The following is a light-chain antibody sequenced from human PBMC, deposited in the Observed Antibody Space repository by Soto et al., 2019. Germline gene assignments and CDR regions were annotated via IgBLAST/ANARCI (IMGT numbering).Light chain of an antibody. Sequence: QSALTQPASVSGSPGQPITISCSGTSSDVGRYNAVSWYQQHPGKVPQLMIYDVSIRPSGISDRFSASKSGNMASLTISGLQAEDEADYYCSSYTVSGSYVFGTGTKLTVL. J-gene: IGLJ1*01. CDR2: DVS. CDR1: SSDVGRYNA. V-gene: IGLV2-14*03. CDR3: SSYTVSGSYV.